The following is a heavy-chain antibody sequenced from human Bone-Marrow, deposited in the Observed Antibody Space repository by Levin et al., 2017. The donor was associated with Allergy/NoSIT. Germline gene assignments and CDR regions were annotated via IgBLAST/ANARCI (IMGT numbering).Heavy chain of an antibody. CDR1: GGSTNSSNW. Sequence: GSLRLSCAVSGGSTNSSNWWSWVRQPPGKGLEWIGEMYQSGNTNYNPSLKSRVTISVDKSKNQFSLKLSSVTAADTAVYYCARGVFEFDSGSYYNSGFQHWGQGTLVTVSS. V-gene: IGHV4-4*02. CDR3: ARGVFEFDSGSYYNSGFQH. J-gene: IGHJ1*01. CDR2: MYQSGNT. D-gene: IGHD3-10*01.